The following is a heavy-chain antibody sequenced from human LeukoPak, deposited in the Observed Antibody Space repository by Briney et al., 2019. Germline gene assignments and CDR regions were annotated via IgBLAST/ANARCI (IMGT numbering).Heavy chain of an antibody. J-gene: IGHJ4*02. CDR1: GYSFTNYW. CDR3: ARLQCSSSSCYYDY. CDR2: IYPGDSDT. Sequence: GESLKISCKGSGYSFTNYWIGWVRQMPGKGLEWMGIIYPGDSDTKYSPSFQGQVTISADKSISTAYLQWSGLKASDTAMFYCARLQCSSSSCYYDYWGQGTLVTVSS. D-gene: IGHD2-2*01. V-gene: IGHV5-51*01.